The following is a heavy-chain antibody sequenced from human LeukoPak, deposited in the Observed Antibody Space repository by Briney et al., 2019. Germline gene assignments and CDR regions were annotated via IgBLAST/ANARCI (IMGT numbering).Heavy chain of an antibody. CDR3: ARDLTYYYDNSGYYCWFDP. CDR2: IIPIFGTA. J-gene: IGHJ5*02. CDR1: GGTFSSYA. D-gene: IGHD3-22*01. Sequence: ASVKVSCKASGGTFSSYAISWVRQAPGQGLEWMGGIIPIFGTANYAQKFQGRVTITADESTSTAYMELSSLRSEDTAVYYCARDLTYYYDNSGYYCWFDPWGQGILVTVSS. V-gene: IGHV1-69*13.